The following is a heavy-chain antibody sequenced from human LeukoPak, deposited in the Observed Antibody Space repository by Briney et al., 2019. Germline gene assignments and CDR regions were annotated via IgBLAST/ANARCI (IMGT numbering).Heavy chain of an antibody. CDR1: RGTFSSYA. CDR3: ASAQDYGDYDDAFDI. D-gene: IGHD4-17*01. CDR2: IIPMLGTA. Sequence: SVKVSCKGSRGTFSSYAISWVRQAPGQGLEWMGGIIPMLGTANYAQNFQGRVTITTDESTSTAYMELSSLRSEDTAVYYCASAQDYGDYDDAFDIWGQGTMVTVSS. V-gene: IGHV1-69*05. J-gene: IGHJ3*02.